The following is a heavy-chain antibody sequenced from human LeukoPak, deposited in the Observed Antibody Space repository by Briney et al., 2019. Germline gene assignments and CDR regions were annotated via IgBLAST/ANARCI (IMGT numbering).Heavy chain of an antibody. CDR2: LYSDGNT. J-gene: IGHJ4*02. CDR3: ARGVEPLAANTLAY. Sequence: GGSLRLSCAASGFTVITNDMTWVRQAPGKGLEWVSVLYSDGNTKYADSVQGRFTISRHNSTNTLYLEMNSLSPDDTAVYYCARGVEPLAANTLAYWGQGTLVTVSS. CDR1: GFTVITND. D-gene: IGHD1-14*01. V-gene: IGHV3-53*01.